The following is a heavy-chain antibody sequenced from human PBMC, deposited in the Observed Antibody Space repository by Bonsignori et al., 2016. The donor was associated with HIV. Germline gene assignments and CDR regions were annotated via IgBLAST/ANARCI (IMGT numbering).Heavy chain of an antibody. J-gene: IGHJ4*02. CDR2: IYSGGST. CDR1: GFTVSSNY. CDR3: ARDSPGTRYYGSGSSFDY. V-gene: IGHV3-53*01. Sequence: GESLKISCAASGFTVSSNYMSWVRQAPGKGLEWVSVIYSGGSTYYADSVKGRFTISRDNSKNTLYLQMNSLRAEDTAVYYCARDSPGTRYYGSGSSFDYWGQGTLVTVSS. D-gene: IGHD3-10*01.